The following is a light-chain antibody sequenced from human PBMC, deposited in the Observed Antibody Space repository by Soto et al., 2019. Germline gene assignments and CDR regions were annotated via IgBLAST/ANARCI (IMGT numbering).Light chain of an antibody. J-gene: IGLJ1*01. V-gene: IGLV2-14*01. CDR2: EVS. Sequence: QSVLTQPASVSGSPGQSITISCTGTSSDVGGYNYVSWYQLHPGKAPKLMIHEVSERPSGVSNRFSGSKSGNTASLTISGLQAEDEADYYCDSYGSGATYVFGGGTKVTVL. CDR1: SSDVGGYNY. CDR3: DSYGSGATYV.